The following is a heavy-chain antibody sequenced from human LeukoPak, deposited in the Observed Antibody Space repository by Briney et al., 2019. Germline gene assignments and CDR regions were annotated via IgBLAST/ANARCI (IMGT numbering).Heavy chain of an antibody. CDR3: ARESWIQLSSPENWFDP. CDR1: GGTFSSYA. V-gene: IGHV1-69*04. CDR2: IIPILGIA. Sequence: GASVKVSCKASGGTFSSYAISWVRQAPGQGLEWMGRIIPILGIANYAQKFQGRVTITADKSTSTAYMELSRLRSDDTAVYYCARESWIQLSSPENWFDPWGQGTLVTVSS. D-gene: IGHD5-18*01. J-gene: IGHJ5*02.